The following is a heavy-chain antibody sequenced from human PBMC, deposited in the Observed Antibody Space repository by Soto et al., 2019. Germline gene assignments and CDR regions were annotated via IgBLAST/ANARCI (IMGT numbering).Heavy chain of an antibody. CDR2: IYSSGST. Sequence: PSETQSVTCTVSDGSIRYYYWSWIRQPPGKGLQWIGYIYSSGSTNYNPSLKSRVTISVGTSKNQFSLNLSSVTAADTAVYYCARQRRDFDYWGQGSLVTVS. CDR1: DGSIRYYY. V-gene: IGHV4-59*08. J-gene: IGHJ4*02. CDR3: ARQRRDFDY.